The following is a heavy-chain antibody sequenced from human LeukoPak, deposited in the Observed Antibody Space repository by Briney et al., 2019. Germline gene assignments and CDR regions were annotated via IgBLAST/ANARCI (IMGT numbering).Heavy chain of an antibody. V-gene: IGHV3-30*02. CDR1: GFTFSSYG. J-gene: IGHJ4*02. D-gene: IGHD1-14*01. Sequence: GGSLRLSCAAPGFTFSSYGMHWVRQAPGKGLEWVAFIRYDGSNKYYADSVKGRFTISRDNSKNTLYLQMNSLRAEDTAVYYCAKVTAGIKDYWGQGTLVTVSS. CDR3: AKVTAGIKDY. CDR2: IRYDGSNK.